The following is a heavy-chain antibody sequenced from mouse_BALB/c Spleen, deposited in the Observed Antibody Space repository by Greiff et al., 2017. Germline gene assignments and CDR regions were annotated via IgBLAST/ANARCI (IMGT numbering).Heavy chain of an antibody. V-gene: IGHV6-6*02. J-gene: IGHJ3*01. Sequence: EVKVEESGGGLVQPGGSMKLSCVASGFTFSNYWMNWVRQSPEKGLEWVAEIRLKSNNYATHYAESVKGRFTISRDDSKSSVYLQMNNLRAEDTGIYYCTGDYDYDGEAWFAYWGQGTLVTVSA. CDR1: GFTFSNYW. CDR2: IRLKSNNYAT. CDR3: TGDYDYDGEAWFAY. D-gene: IGHD2-4*01.